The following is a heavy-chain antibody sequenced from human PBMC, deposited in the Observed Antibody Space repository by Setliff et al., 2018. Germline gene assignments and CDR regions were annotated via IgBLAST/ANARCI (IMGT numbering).Heavy chain of an antibody. CDR1: GYTFTINH. J-gene: IGHJ6*03. Sequence: GASVKVSCKASGYTFTINHLYWVRQAPGQGLECMGWIDPNSGVTHYGQKFQGRVSMTRDTSISTAFMELSGLRSEDTAMYYCAREKVVVVSATSYHYYMDVWGKGTTVTVSS. CDR2: IDPNSGVT. D-gene: IGHD2-15*01. CDR3: AREKVVVVSATSYHYYMDV. V-gene: IGHV1-2*02.